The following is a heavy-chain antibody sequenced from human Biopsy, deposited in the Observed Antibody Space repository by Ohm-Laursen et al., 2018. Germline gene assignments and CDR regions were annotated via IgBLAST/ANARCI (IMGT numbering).Heavy chain of an antibody. V-gene: IGHV3-11*01. CDR1: GFSFSDYH. CDR2: ISGGGTI. D-gene: IGHD4-23*01. J-gene: IGHJ6*02. CDR3: ARDTRWSPYSMDV. Sequence: LRLSCAASGFSFSDYHMRWIRQAPGRGLEWVSYISGGGTIYYGDSMKGRVTISRDNAKNSLYLQMHSQRAEDTAVYYCARDTRWSPYSMDVWGQGTTVTVSS.